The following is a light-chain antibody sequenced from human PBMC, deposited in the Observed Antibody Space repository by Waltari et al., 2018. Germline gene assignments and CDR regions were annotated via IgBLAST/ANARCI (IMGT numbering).Light chain of an antibody. CDR3: QQYGSSPPRT. Sequence: EIVLTQSPGTLSLSQGERATLSCRASQSVSSSYLAWYQKKTGQSPRLLIYGASSSATGIPYRFSGSGSGTDFTLTISRLEPEDFAVYYCQQYGSSPPRTFGQGTKLEIK. V-gene: IGKV3-20*01. CDR2: GAS. J-gene: IGKJ2*01. CDR1: QSVSSSY.